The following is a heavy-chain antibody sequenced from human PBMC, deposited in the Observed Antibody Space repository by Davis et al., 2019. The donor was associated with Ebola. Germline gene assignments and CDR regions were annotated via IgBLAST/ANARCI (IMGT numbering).Heavy chain of an antibody. Sequence: GSLRLSCTVSGGSISSYYWSWIRQPPGKGLEWIGYIYYSGSTNYNPSLKSRVTISVDTSKNQFSLELSSVTAADTAVYYCARCESGVEYGMDVWGQGTTVTVSS. CDR1: GGSISSYY. J-gene: IGHJ6*02. V-gene: IGHV4-59*08. CDR3: ARCESGVEYGMDV. CDR2: IYYSGST. D-gene: IGHD3-3*01.